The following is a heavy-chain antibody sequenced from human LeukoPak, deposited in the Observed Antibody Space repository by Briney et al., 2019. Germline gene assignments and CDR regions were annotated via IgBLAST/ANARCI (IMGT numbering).Heavy chain of an antibody. CDR3: N. Sequence: GGSLRLSCAASGFTLSSYAMSWVRQAPGKGLEWVSAISDSGNTYHADSVKGRFTISRDNSKNTVYLQMDSLRFEDAAVRFDNWGQGTLVTVSS. CDR1: GFTLSSYA. CDR2: ISDSGNT. V-gene: IGHV3-23*01. J-gene: IGHJ4*02.